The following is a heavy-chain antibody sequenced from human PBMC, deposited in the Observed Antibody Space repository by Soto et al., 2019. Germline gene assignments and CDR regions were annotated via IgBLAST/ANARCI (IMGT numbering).Heavy chain of an antibody. CDR1: S. Sequence: SMHWVRQAPGKGLEWMGGFDPEDGETIYAQKFQGRVTMTEDTSTDTAYMELSSLRSEDTAVYYCATGVQVGATGPLYFDYWGQGTLVTVSS. V-gene: IGHV1-24*01. D-gene: IGHD1-26*01. CDR3: ATGVQVGATGPLYFDY. J-gene: IGHJ4*02. CDR2: FDPEDGET.